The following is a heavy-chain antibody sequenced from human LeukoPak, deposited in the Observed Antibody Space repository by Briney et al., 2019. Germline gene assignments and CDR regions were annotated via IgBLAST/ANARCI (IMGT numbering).Heavy chain of an antibody. CDR2: ISSSGSTI. CDR3: AKVLGPGNYYDSSGYLPLDY. Sequence: PGGSLRLSCAASGFTFSSYEMNWVRQAPGKGLEWVSYISSSGSTIYYADSVKGRFTISRDNSKNTLYLQMNSLRAEDTAVYYCAKVLGPGNYYDSSGYLPLDYWGQGTLVTVSS. V-gene: IGHV3-48*03. J-gene: IGHJ4*02. CDR1: GFTFSSYE. D-gene: IGHD3-22*01.